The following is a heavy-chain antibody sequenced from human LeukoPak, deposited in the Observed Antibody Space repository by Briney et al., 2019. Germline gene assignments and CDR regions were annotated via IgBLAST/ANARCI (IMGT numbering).Heavy chain of an antibody. CDR3: AKDITPFENYGVLDAFDI. D-gene: IGHD4-17*01. CDR2: IKQDGSEK. V-gene: IGHV3-7*01. Sequence: PGGSLRLSCAASGFTFSSYWMSWVRQPPGKGLEWVANIKQDGSEKYYVDSVKGRFTISRDNAKNSLYLQMNSLRAEDTALYYCAKDITPFENYGVLDAFDIWGQGTMVTVSS. J-gene: IGHJ3*02. CDR1: GFTFSSYW.